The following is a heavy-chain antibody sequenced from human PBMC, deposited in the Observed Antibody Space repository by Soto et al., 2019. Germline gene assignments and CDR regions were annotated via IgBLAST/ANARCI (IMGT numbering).Heavy chain of an antibody. V-gene: IGHV4-34*01. CDR1: GGSFSGYY. J-gene: IGHJ6*02. D-gene: IGHD2-2*01. CDR3: ARGADIVVVPAAMRRYYYYGMDV. CDR2: INHSGST. Sequence: SETLSLTCAVYGGSFSGYYWSWIRQPPGKGLEWIGEINHSGSTNYNPSLKSRVTISVDTSKNQFSLKLSSVTAADTAVYYCARGADIVVVPAAMRRYYYYGMDVWDQGTTVTVSS.